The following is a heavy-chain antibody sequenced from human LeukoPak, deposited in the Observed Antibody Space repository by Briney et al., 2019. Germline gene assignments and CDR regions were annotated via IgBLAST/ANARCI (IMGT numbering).Heavy chain of an antibody. D-gene: IGHD1-26*01. Sequence: PSETPSPTRSVSNGPNQSFLWGLVRQSPRKGLEWIGYISYGGATTYNPSLKRRVTISVDSPKNHFSLRLTSLTAADTALYYCARHGGTLDYFDSWGPGSLVTVSS. CDR2: ISYGGAT. CDR1: NGPNQSFL. J-gene: IGHJ4*02. CDR3: ARHGGTLDYFDS. V-gene: IGHV4-59*08.